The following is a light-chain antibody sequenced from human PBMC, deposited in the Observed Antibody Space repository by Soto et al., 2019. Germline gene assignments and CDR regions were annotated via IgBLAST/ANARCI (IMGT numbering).Light chain of an antibody. CDR3: QQATNFPA. CDR1: QRISNW. CDR2: AVS. Sequence: DIQMTQSPSSVSASVGDRVTITCRASQRISNWVAWYHLKPGKAPRLLIYAVSSLQTRVPSRFSGGASGTDFTLTINNLQREDFATYYCQQATNFPAFGQGTKVEVK. J-gene: IGKJ1*01. V-gene: IGKV1-12*01.